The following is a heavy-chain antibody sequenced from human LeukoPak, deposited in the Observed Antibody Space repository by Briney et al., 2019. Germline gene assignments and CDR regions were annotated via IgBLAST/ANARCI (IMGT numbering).Heavy chain of an antibody. CDR3: ARDLSGPYDSPD. V-gene: IGHV3-9*01. CDR2: ISWNSGSI. Sequence: PGRSLRLSCAASGFTFDDYAMHWIRQAPGKGLEWVSGISWNSGSIGYADSVKGRFTISRGNAKNTLYLQMNSLRAEDTAVYYCARDLSGPYDSPDWGQGTLVTVSS. CDR1: GFTFDDYA. J-gene: IGHJ4*02. D-gene: IGHD3-10*01.